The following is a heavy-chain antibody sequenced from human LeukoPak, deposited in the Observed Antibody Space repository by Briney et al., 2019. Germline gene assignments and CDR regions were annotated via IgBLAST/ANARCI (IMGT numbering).Heavy chain of an antibody. J-gene: IGHJ4*02. D-gene: IGHD2-15*01. CDR1: VVSISSYY. CDR3: ARAGGGYSFNC. CDR2: LYYSWNT. V-gene: IGHV4-59*01. Sequence: SETLSLTCTVSVVSISSYYWSWIRQPPGTGLEWIGYLYYSWNTNYNPSLKSRVTISVDTSKNQFSLKLSSVTPARTAVYYCARAGGGYSFNCWGQGTLVTVSS.